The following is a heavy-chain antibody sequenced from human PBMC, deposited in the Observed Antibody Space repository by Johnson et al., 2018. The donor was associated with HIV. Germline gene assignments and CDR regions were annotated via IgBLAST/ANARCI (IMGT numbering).Heavy chain of an antibody. J-gene: IGHJ3*02. CDR1: GFTFSSYA. Sequence: VQLLESGGGVVQPGRSLRLSCAASGFTFSSYAMHWVRQAPGKGLEWVAVISYDGSNKYYADSVKGRFTISRDNSKNTLYLQMNSLRAEDTAVYYCARGEEEQLGDAFDIWGQGTMVTVSS. D-gene: IGHD6-6*01. CDR3: ARGEEEQLGDAFDI. V-gene: IGHV3-30-3*01. CDR2: ISYDGSNK.